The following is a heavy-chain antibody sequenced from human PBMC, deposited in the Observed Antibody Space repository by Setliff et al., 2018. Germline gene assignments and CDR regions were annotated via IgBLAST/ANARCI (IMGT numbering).Heavy chain of an antibody. CDR3: ARQDRFYDRSVFVEYFQH. Sequence: SETLSLTCSVSGASISNYYWSWIRQPPGKGLEWIGYISPSGGTTYNPSVKSRVTISVDTSKNQFSLKLSSVTAADTAVYYCARQDRFYDRSVFVEYFQHWGQGALVTVSS. J-gene: IGHJ1*01. CDR2: ISPSGGT. D-gene: IGHD3-22*01. CDR1: GASISNYY. V-gene: IGHV4-4*08.